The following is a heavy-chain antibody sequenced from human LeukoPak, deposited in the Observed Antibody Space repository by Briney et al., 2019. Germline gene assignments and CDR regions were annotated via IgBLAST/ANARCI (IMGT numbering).Heavy chain of an antibody. D-gene: IGHD6-13*01. Sequence: ASVKVSCKVSGYTLTELSMHWVRQAPGKGLEWMGGFDPEDGETIYAQKFQGRVTMTEDTSTDTAYMKLSSLRSEDTAVYYCATVSEGELIAAAGLPWGQGTLVTVSS. V-gene: IGHV1-24*01. CDR3: ATVSEGELIAAAGLP. J-gene: IGHJ5*02. CDR2: FDPEDGET. CDR1: GYTLTELS.